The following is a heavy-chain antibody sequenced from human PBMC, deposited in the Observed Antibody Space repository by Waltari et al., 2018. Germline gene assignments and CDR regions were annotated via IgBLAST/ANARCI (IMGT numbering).Heavy chain of an antibody. J-gene: IGHJ3*02. Sequence: EVQLVESGGGLVQPGGSLRLSCAAPGFTLCNYWMSWVRQAPGKGPEWVANIMTDGREEYYVDSVRGRFTISRDNAKNSLYLQMNSLRPEDTAVYYCVRDQWFAFDIWGQGTMVTVSS. CDR1: GFTLCNYW. CDR3: VRDQWFAFDI. V-gene: IGHV3-7*01. CDR2: IMTDGREE. D-gene: IGHD3-22*01.